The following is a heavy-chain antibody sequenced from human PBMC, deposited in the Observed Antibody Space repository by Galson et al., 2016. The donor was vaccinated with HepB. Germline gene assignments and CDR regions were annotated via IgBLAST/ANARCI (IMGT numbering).Heavy chain of an antibody. CDR1: GFTFRSSW. V-gene: IGHV3-74*01. CDR3: AVYSFPIAAAGPARSLQH. CDR2: INSAGSST. J-gene: IGHJ1*01. D-gene: IGHD6-13*01. Sequence: SLRLSCAASGFTFRSSWMHWVRQAPGKGLVWVSRINSAGSSTNYADSVKGRFTISRDNAKNTLYLQMNSLRAEDTAVYYCAVYSFPIAAAGPARSLQHWGQGTLVTVSS.